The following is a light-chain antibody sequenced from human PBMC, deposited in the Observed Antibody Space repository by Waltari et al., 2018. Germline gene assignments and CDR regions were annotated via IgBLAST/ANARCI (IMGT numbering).Light chain of an antibody. V-gene: IGKV1-12*01. J-gene: IGKJ3*01. CDR3: QQANSFPPGT. Sequence: DPQMTQSPSSVSASIGDPVTITCRASQNVNHWVAWYQQKPGKAPTLLIYFASTLQSGVPSRFSGSGSGTHFTLTINNLQPEDVATYFCQQANSFPPGTFGPGTRVDIK. CDR2: FAS. CDR1: QNVNHW.